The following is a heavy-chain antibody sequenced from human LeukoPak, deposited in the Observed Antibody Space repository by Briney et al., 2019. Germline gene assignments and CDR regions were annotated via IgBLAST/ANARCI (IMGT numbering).Heavy chain of an antibody. D-gene: IGHD4-17*01. Sequence: GASVTVSCKASGYTFTSYGISWVRQAPGQGLEWMGWISAYNGNTNYAQKLQGRVTMTTDTSTGTAYMELRSLRSDDTAVYYCAREGLYGDYVGDAFDIWGQGTMVTVSS. CDR3: AREGLYGDYVGDAFDI. V-gene: IGHV1-18*01. J-gene: IGHJ3*02. CDR1: GYTFTSYG. CDR2: ISAYNGNT.